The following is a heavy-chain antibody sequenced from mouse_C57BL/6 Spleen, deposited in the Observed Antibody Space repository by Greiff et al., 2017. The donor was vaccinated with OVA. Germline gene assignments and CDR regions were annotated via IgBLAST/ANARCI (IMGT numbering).Heavy chain of an antibody. J-gene: IGHJ2*01. D-gene: IGHD1-1*01. Sequence: VQLQQSGAELVKPGASVKLSCKASGYTFTSYWMHWVKQRPGRGLEWIGRIDPNSGGTKYNEKFKSKATLTVDTPSSTAYMQLSSLTSEDSAVYYCARGEAYGSSFDHWGQGTTPTGSS. V-gene: IGHV1-72*01. CDR1: GYTFTSYW. CDR2: IDPNSGGT. CDR3: ARGEAYGSSFDH.